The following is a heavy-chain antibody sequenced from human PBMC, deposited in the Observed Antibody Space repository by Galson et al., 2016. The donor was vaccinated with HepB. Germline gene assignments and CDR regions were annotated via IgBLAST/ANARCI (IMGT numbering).Heavy chain of an antibody. J-gene: IGHJ6*02. CDR3: AWAGMGTDRLYYGMDV. Sequence: SLRLSCAASGFSLRSYGMNWVRQAPGEGLESVAGMWFDGSNDHYAASVKGRFTISRDISKSTVYLQMERLRVEDTAVYYCAWAGMGTDRLYYGMDVWGQGTTVTVSS. CDR2: MWFDGSND. CDR1: GFSLRSYG. D-gene: IGHD3-16*01. V-gene: IGHV3-33*01.